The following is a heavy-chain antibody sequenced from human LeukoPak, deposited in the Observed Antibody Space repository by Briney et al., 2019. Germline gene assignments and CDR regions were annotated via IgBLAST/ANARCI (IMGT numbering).Heavy chain of an antibody. J-gene: IGHJ1*01. CDR2: IIPIFGTV. CDR3: ARVGYDSSGYEYFQH. D-gene: IGHD3-22*01. CDR1: GYTFTGYY. Sequence: ASVKVSCKASGYTFTGYYMHWVRQAPGQGLEWMGGIIPIFGTVNYAQKFQGRVTITADKSTSTAYMELSSLRSEDTAMYYCARVGYDSSGYEYFQHWGQGTLVTVSS. V-gene: IGHV1-69*06.